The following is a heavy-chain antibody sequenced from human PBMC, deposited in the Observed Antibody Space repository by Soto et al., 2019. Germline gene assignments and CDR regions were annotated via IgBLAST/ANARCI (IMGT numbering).Heavy chain of an antibody. CDR1: GGSMSSRDYY. Sequence: QVQLQESGPGLVKPSQTLSLTCIVSGGSMSSRDYYWSWIRQYPGKGLEWIGYIYYSGSTYYHSSLIRRVSISIDTSKKQFSLKLNSVTAADTAVYYCARERLDSGVGQGAMDVWGQGITVTVSS. CDR3: ARERLDSGVGQGAMDV. D-gene: IGHD2-8*01. CDR2: IYYSGST. J-gene: IGHJ6*02. V-gene: IGHV4-31*03.